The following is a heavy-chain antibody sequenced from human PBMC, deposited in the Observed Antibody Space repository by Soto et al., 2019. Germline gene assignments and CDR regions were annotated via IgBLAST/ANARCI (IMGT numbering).Heavy chain of an antibody. D-gene: IGHD5-12*01. J-gene: IGHJ4*02. Sequence: QVQLVQSGAEVKKPGSSVKVSCKASGGTFSSYTISWVRQAPGQGLEWMGRIIPILGIANYAQKFQGRVTITADKSTSTAYMELSSLRSEDTAVYYCARDVGVATIAFDYWGQGTLVTVSS. V-gene: IGHV1-69*02. CDR1: GGTFSSYT. CDR2: IIPILGIA. CDR3: ARDVGVATIAFDY.